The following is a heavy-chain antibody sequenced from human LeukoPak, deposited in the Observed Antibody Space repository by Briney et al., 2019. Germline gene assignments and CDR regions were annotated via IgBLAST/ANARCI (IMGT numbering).Heavy chain of an antibody. V-gene: IGHV4-38-2*02. Sequence: SDTLSLTCAVSGYSISSGSYWGWIRQPPGKGLDWIGSIYHSGSTYYDPSLKSRVTISVDTSKNQFSLKLSSMTAADTAVYYCARDPRLNWFDPWGQGTLVTVSS. CDR2: IYHSGST. CDR1: GYSISSGSY. J-gene: IGHJ5*02. CDR3: ARDPRLNWFDP.